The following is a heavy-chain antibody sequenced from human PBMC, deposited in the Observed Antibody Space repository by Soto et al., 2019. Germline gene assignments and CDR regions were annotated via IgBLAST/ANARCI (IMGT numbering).Heavy chain of an antibody. CDR3: ARGPASSGAWLPLHN. V-gene: IGHV1-8*01. CDR1: GYTFTSYD. Sequence: ASVKVSCKASGYTFTSYDIHRGRQATGQGLEWIGWMNPSSGETGYAQKFRVRVAMTRGTSIITVYIELSSLGSEATAVYYCARGPASSGAWLPLHNWARGTRVPVSS. D-gene: IGHD3-9*01. CDR2: MNPSSGET. J-gene: IGHJ4*02.